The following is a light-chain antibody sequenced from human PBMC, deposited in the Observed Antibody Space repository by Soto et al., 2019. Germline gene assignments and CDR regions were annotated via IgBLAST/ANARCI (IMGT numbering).Light chain of an antibody. CDR1: SSDVGGYNY. CDR2: DVS. V-gene: IGLV2-14*01. Sequence: QSALTQPASVSGSPGQSITISCTGTSSDVGGYNYVSWYQQHPGKAPKLMIYDVSNRPSGVSNRFSDSKSGNTASLTISGLQAEDEADYYCSSYTSSSTLEFGGGTKLTVL. J-gene: IGLJ2*01. CDR3: SSYTSSSTLE.